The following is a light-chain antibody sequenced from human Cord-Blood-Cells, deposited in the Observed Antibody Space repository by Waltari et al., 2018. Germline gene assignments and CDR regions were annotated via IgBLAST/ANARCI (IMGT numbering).Light chain of an antibody. CDR2: GAS. CDR1: QSVSSN. J-gene: IGKJ4*01. Sequence: EIVITHPPSALSVTPEDIATLSCRARQSVSSNLAWYQQKPGQAPRLLIYGASTRATGIPARFSGSGSGTEFTLTISSLQSEDFAVYYCQQYNNWPPLTFGGGTRVEIK. CDR3: QQYNNWPPLT. V-gene: IGKV3-15*01.